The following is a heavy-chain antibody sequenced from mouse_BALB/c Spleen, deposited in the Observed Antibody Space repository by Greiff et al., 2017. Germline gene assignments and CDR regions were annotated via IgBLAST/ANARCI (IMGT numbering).Heavy chain of an antibody. V-gene: IGHV1-18*01. Sequence: EVKLQESGPELVKPGASMKISCKASGYSFTGYTMNWVKQSHGKNLEWIGLINPYNGGTSYNQKFKGKATLTVDKSSSTAYMELLSLTSEDSAVYYCARCPITTVVATDAMDYWGQGTSVTVSS. J-gene: IGHJ4*01. CDR3: ARCPITTVVATDAMDY. D-gene: IGHD1-1*01. CDR1: GYSFTGYT. CDR2: INPYNGGT.